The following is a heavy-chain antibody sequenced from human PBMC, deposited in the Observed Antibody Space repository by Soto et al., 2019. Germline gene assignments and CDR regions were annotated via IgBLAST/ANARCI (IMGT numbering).Heavy chain of an antibody. V-gene: IGHV1-18*01. Sequence: ASVKISCQASGYTLTSYGISWVRQPAGQEIEWMGWISDYNGNTNYAQKLQGRATMTTHTSTIKAYMELRSLRSDDTAVYYCARDAGDYIWGTYRSAPSAAFDIWGQGTMVTVSS. J-gene: IGHJ3*02. D-gene: IGHD3-16*02. CDR2: ISDYNGNT. CDR3: ARDAGDYIWGTYRSAPSAAFDI. CDR1: GYTLTSYG.